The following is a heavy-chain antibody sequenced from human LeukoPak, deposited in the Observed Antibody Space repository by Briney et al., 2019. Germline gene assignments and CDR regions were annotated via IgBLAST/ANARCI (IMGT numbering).Heavy chain of an antibody. CDR1: GFTFSSFS. Sequence: GGSLRLSCAASGFTFSSFSVNWVRQAPGKGLEWVSTISSSSNSYIFYADSVKGRFTISRDNAKNSLFLQMNSLTAEDTAVYYCARVVSGSTPPYYFDTWGQGTLVTVSS. J-gene: IGHJ4*02. D-gene: IGHD1-26*01. CDR3: ARVVSGSTPPYYFDT. CDR2: ISSSSNSYI. V-gene: IGHV3-21*01.